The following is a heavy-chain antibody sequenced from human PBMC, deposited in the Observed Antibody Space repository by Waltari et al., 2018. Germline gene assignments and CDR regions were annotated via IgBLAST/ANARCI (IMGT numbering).Heavy chain of an antibody. CDR1: GFTFSSYS. J-gene: IGHJ4*02. V-gene: IGHV3-48*04. D-gene: IGHD1-26*01. Sequence: EVQLVESGGGLVQPGGSLRLSCAASGFTFSSYSMNWVRQAPGKGLEWVSYISSSSSTIYYADSVKCRFTISRDNAKNSLYLQMNSLRAEDTAVYCCARAPYCGEFDYWGQGTLVTVSS. CDR3: ARAPYCGEFDY. CDR2: ISSSSSTI.